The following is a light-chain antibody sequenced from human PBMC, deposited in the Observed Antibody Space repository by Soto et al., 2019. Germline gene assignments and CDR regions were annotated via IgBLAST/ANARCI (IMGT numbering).Light chain of an antibody. CDR2: RAS. Sequence: EIVMTQFPATLSVSPGERATLSCWASQSVGSNLAWYQQKPGQAPRLLIYRASTRATGIPARFSGGGSGTEFTLTVSSLQSEDFAVYYCQQYSDWPRTFGQGTKVEIK. J-gene: IGKJ1*01. V-gene: IGKV3-15*01. CDR3: QQYSDWPRT. CDR1: QSVGSN.